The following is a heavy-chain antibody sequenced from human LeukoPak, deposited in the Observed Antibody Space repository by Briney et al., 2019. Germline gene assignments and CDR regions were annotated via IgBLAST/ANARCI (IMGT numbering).Heavy chain of an antibody. J-gene: IGHJ3*02. Sequence: PSETLSLTCTVSGGSISSSSYYWGWIRQPPGKGLEWIGSIYYSGSTYYNPSLKSRVTISVDTSKNQFSLKLSSVTAADTAVYYCARGLILRYFDWSSPSAFDIWGQGTMVTVSS. CDR3: ARGLILRYFDWSSPSAFDI. V-gene: IGHV4-39*01. CDR1: GGSISSSSYY. CDR2: IYYSGST. D-gene: IGHD3-9*01.